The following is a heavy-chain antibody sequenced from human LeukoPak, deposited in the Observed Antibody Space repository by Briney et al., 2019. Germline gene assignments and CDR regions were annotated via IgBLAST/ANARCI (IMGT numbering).Heavy chain of an antibody. Sequence: GGSLRLSCAASGFTFSSYWMTWVRQAPGRGLEWVASIKQDGSEKYYVDSVKGRFNISRDNAKNSLYLQMNSLRAEDTAVYYCARDRTFASWGQGTLVTVSS. CDR2: IKQDGSEK. V-gene: IGHV3-7*01. J-gene: IGHJ4*02. D-gene: IGHD3-16*01. CDR3: ARDRTFAS. CDR1: GFTFSSYW.